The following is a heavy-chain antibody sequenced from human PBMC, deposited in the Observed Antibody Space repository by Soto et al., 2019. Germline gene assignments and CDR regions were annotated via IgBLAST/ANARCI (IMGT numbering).Heavy chain of an antibody. CDR1: GLIFSNYK. CDR2: ISTDGSIT. V-gene: IGHV3-74*01. CDR3: ARDSQWLLY. D-gene: IGHD6-19*01. Sequence: GGSLRLSCAASGLIFSNYKMHWVRQAPGKGLVWVSRISTDGSITDYADSVKGRFTVSRDNAKNTLYLQMNRLRAEDTAMYYCARDSQWLLYWGQGTLVTVSS. J-gene: IGHJ4*02.